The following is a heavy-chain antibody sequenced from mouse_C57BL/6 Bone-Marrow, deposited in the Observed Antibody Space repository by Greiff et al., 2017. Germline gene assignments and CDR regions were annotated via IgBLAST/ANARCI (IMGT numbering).Heavy chain of an antibody. CDR2: ISYSGST. CDR3: ARAYYYGSSPFDV. D-gene: IGHD1-1*01. CDR1: GYSITSDY. Sequence: EVKLMESGPGLAKPSQTLSLTCSVTGYSITSDYWNWIRKFPGNKLEYMGYISYSGSTYYNPSLKSRISITRDTSKNQYYLQLNSVTTEDTATYYCARAYYYGSSPFDVWGTGTTVTVSS. V-gene: IGHV3-8*01. J-gene: IGHJ1*03.